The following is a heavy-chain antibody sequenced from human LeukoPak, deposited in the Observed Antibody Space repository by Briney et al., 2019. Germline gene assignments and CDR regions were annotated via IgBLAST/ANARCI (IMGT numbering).Heavy chain of an antibody. V-gene: IGHV4-59*01. D-gene: IGHD3-10*01. CDR1: GFTFSSYA. CDR2: IYYSGST. CDR3: AREGTMVRGVAFDY. J-gene: IGHJ4*02. Sequence: PGGSLRLSCAASGFTFSSYAMSWVRQAPGKGLEWIGYIYYSGSTNYNPSLKSRVTISVDTSKNQFSLKLSSVTAADTAVYYCAREGTMVRGVAFDYWGQGTLVTVSS.